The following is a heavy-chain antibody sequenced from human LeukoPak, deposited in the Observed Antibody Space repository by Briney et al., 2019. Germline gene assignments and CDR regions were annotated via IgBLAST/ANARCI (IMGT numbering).Heavy chain of an antibody. V-gene: IGHV4-59*01. J-gene: IGHJ4*02. CDR1: GGSLSSYY. Sequence: KASETLSLTCTVSGGSLSSYYWNWIRQPPGKGLEWIGYIYYTGSTNYNPSVMSRVTMSVDRSKNQFSLKLNSVTAADTAVYYCARGDLPFDYWGQGTLVTVSS. D-gene: IGHD5-24*01. CDR2: IYYTGST. CDR3: ARGDLPFDY.